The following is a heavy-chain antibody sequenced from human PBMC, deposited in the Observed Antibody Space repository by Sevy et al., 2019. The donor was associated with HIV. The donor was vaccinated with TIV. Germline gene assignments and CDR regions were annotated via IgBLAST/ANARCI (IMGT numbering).Heavy chain of an antibody. D-gene: IGHD2-15*01. CDR3: ARGGDKDIVVVVAATPYFDY. CDR1: GGSFSGYY. J-gene: IGHJ4*02. V-gene: IGHV4-34*01. Sequence: SETLSLTCAVYGGSFSGYYWSWIRQPPGKGLEWIGEINHSGSTNNNPSLKSLVTISVDTSKNQFSLKLSSVTAADTAVYYCARGGDKDIVVVVAATPYFDYWGQGTLVTVSS. CDR2: INHSGST.